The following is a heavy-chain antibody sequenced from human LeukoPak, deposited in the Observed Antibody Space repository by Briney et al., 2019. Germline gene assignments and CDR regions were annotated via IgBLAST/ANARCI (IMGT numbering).Heavy chain of an antibody. CDR1: GGSFSGYY. Sequence: PSETLSLTCAVYGGSFSGYYWRWIRQPPGKGLEWIGEFNHSGSTHQNPSLKSRVTISVDTSKNQFSLKLSSVTAADTAVYYCARVKPGYQLWRIGGPFDYWGQGTLVTVSS. D-gene: IGHD2-2*01. CDR3: ARVKPGYQLWRIGGPFDY. J-gene: IGHJ4*02. CDR2: FNHSGST. V-gene: IGHV4-34*01.